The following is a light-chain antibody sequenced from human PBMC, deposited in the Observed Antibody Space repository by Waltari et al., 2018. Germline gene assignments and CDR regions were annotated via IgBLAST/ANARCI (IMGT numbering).Light chain of an antibody. J-gene: IGLJ2*01. CDR3: QSYDSSLSGVL. CDR2: GNN. Sequence: QSALTQPPSVSGAPGQRVTISCTGSSSNIGAGYAVHWYHHLPGTAPKRLIFGNNNRPSGVPDRFSGSKSGTSASLAITGLQAEDEADYYCQSYDSSLSGVLFGGGTKLTVL. V-gene: IGLV1-40*01. CDR1: SSNIGAGYA.